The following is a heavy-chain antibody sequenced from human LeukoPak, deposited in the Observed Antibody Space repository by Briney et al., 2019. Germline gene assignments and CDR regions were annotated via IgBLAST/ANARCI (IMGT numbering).Heavy chain of an antibody. D-gene: IGHD5-18*01. CDR2: ISAYNGDK. Sequence: ASVKVSCKASGYTFNSHGISWVRQAPGQGLEWMGSISAYNGDKDFAQNFQGRLTMTTDTSTSTAYMGLRSLRSDNTAVYYCARDTSPMVSPFDCWSQGTLVTVSS. J-gene: IGHJ4*02. CDR1: GYTFNSHG. CDR3: ARDTSPMVSPFDC. V-gene: IGHV1-18*01.